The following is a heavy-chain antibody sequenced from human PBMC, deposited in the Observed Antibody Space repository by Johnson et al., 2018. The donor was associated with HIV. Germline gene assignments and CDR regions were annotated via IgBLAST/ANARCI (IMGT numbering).Heavy chain of an antibody. D-gene: IGHD2-2*02. CDR1: GFTFSSYG. CDR2: IRYDGSNK. V-gene: IGHV3-30*02. J-gene: IGHJ3*02. Sequence: QEQLVESGGGVVQPGGSLRLSCAASGFTFSSYGMHWVRQAPGKGLEWVAFIRYDGSNKYYADSVKGRFTISRDNSKNTLYLQMNSLRAEDTAVYYCARDRVPAAIGLAYRGAFDIWGQGTMVTVSS. CDR3: ARDRVPAAIGLAYRGAFDI.